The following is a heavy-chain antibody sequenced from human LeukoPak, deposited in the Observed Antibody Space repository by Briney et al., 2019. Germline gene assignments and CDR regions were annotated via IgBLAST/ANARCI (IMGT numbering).Heavy chain of an antibody. CDR3: VKGGYSSSWYNWFDP. Sequence: PGGPLRLSCSASGFTFSSYAMHWVRQAPGKGLEYVSAISNNGGSTYHADSVKGRFSISRDNSRNTLYLQMSSLRAEDTAVYYCVKGGYSSSWYNWFDPWGQGTLVTVSS. CDR2: ISNNGGST. J-gene: IGHJ5*02. V-gene: IGHV3-64D*09. CDR1: GFTFSSYA. D-gene: IGHD6-13*01.